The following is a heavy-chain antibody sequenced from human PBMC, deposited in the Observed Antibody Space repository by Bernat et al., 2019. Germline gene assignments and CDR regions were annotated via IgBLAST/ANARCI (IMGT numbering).Heavy chain of an antibody. CDR2: IKQDGSEK. Sequence: EVQLVESGGGLVQPGGSLRLTCAASASGFTFSSYSMSWVRQAPGKGLEWVANIKQDGSEKYYLDSVKGRFTISRDNAKNSLYLQMTSLRAEDTAVYYCARASWSGGPTPFDLWGQGTLVTVSS. V-gene: IGHV3-7*03. CDR1: GFTFSSYS. CDR3: ARASWSGGPTPFDL. D-gene: IGHD2-15*01. J-gene: IGHJ4*02.